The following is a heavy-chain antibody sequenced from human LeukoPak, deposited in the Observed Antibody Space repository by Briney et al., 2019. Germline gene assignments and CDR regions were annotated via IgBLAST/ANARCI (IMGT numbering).Heavy chain of an antibody. V-gene: IGHV4-39*07. CDR2: IYNSGST. CDR1: GGSISGSTYY. J-gene: IGHJ6*03. D-gene: IGHD5-18*01. Sequence: SETLSLTCSISGGSISGSTYYWGWMRQPPGKELEWIGSIYNSGSTNYNPSLKSRVTISVDTSKNQFSLKLSSVTAAETAVYHCAREGRYRYGYNEYHSYMDIWGKGTTVTVSS. CDR3: AREGRYRYGYNEYHSYMDI.